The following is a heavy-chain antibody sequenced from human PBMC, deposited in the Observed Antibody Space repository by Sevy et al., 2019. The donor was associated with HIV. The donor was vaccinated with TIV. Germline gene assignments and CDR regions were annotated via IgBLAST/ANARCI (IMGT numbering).Heavy chain of an antibody. CDR2: LYTSGST. D-gene: IGHD2-2*01. V-gene: IGHV4-4*07. CDR3: ARSPPIVVVPGAPSWFDP. Sequence: SETLSLTCTVSGGSISSYYWSWIRRPAGKGLEWIGRLYTSGSTNHNPSLKSRVTMSVDTSKNQFSLKLSSVTAADTAVYYCARSPPIVVVPGAPSWFDPWGQGTLVTVSS. CDR1: GGSISSYY. J-gene: IGHJ5*02.